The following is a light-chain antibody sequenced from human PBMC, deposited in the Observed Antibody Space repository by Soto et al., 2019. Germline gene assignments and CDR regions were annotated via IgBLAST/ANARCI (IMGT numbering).Light chain of an antibody. CDR3: LQAANFPRT. V-gene: IGKV1-12*01. J-gene: IGKJ1*01. CDR1: QNIGSR. CDR2: AAS. Sequence: DIQMTQSPSSVSASIGDSVTITCRASQNIGSRLAWFQQKPGKAPKLLMEAASTLELGVPSTFSGSGSGTDFTLTISSLGPEDFATYYCLQAANFPRTFGQGTKVEIK.